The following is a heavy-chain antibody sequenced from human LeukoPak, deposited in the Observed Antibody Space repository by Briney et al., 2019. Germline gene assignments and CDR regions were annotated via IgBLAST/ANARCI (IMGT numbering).Heavy chain of an antibody. J-gene: IGHJ4*02. CDR1: GNSISSYNYY. CDR2: VYPSGNT. V-gene: IGHV4-61*02. D-gene: IGHD5-18*01. CDR3: ARDGVSRGYSYGYVQNFDY. Sequence: SQTLSLACTVSGNSISSYNYYWSWVRQPAGKGLEWIGRVYPSGNTNYNPYNPSLTGRVTISIDASRNQFSLILTSVTAADTAVYYCARDGVSRGYSYGYVQNFDYWGQGTLVTVSS.